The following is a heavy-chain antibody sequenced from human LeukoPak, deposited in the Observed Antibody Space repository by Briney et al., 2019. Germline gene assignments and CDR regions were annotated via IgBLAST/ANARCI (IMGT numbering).Heavy chain of an antibody. CDR2: LYWDDAK. J-gene: IGHJ4*02. Sequence: SGPTLVNPTQTLTLTCTFSGFSLSTSGVGVGWIRQPPGKALEWLALLYWDDAKRCSPSLKSRLTITKDTSKNQVVLTMTNMDPVDTATYFCAHKAAVAGLFDYWGQGTLVTVSS. CDR1: GFSLSTSGVG. D-gene: IGHD6-19*01. CDR3: AHKAAVAGLFDY. V-gene: IGHV2-5*02.